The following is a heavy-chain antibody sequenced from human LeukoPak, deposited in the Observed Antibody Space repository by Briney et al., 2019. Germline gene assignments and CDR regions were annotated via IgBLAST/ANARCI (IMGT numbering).Heavy chain of an antibody. CDR3: AKNYDSSVGTLDI. J-gene: IGHJ3*02. Sequence: PGGSLRLSCAASGFIFSRYWMHWVRQAPGKGLVWVSRINGDGSTLSYADSVKGRFTISRDNSKNTLYLQMNSLRAEDTAVYYCAKNYDSSVGTLDIWGQGTMVTVSS. V-gene: IGHV3-74*01. CDR1: GFIFSRYW. D-gene: IGHD3-22*01. CDR2: INGDGSTL.